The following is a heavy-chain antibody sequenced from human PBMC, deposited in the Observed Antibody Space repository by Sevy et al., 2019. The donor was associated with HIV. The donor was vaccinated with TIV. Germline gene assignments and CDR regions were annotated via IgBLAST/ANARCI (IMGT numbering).Heavy chain of an antibody. D-gene: IGHD5-12*01. V-gene: IGHV3-30*04. J-gene: IGHJ6*02. CDR2: ISYDGSNK. CDR3: AREGGYTDQGMDV. Sequence: GGSLRLSCAASGFTFSGYAMHWVRQAPGKGLEWVAVISYDGSNKYYADSVKGRLTISRDNANNSLSVQMNSLRAEDTAVYYCAREGGYTDQGMDVWGQGTTVTVSS. CDR1: GFTFSGYA.